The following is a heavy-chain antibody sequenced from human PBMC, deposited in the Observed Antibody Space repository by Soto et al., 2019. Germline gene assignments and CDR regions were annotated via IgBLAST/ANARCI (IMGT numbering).Heavy chain of an antibody. D-gene: IGHD6-6*01. J-gene: IGHJ6*02. CDR3: ARGGRIAARPYYYYSGMDV. Sequence: SETLSLTCTVSGGSISSGDYYWSWIRQPPGKGLEWIGYIYYSGSTYYNPSLKSRVTISVDTSKNQFSLKLSSVTAADTAVYYCARGGRIAARPYYYYSGMDVWGQGTTVTVSS. CDR2: IYYSGST. CDR1: GGSISSGDYY. V-gene: IGHV4-30-4*01.